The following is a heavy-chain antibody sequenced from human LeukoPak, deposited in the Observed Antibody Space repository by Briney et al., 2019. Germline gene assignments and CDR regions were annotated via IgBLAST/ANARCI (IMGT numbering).Heavy chain of an antibody. CDR3: ARVSSSWTAYYYFDY. D-gene: IGHD6-13*01. V-gene: IGHV4-59*01. CDR2: IYYSGST. Sequence: SETLSLTCTVSGGSISSYYWSWIRQPPGKGLEWIGYIYYSGSTNYNPSPKSRVTISVDTSKNQFSLKLSSVTAADTAVYYCARVSSSWTAYYYFDYWGQGTLVTVSS. CDR1: GGSISSYY. J-gene: IGHJ4*02.